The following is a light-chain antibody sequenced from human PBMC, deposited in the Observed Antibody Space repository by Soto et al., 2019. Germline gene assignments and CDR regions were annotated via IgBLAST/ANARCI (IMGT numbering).Light chain of an antibody. CDR1: QSVSSSY. V-gene: IGKV3-20*01. Sequence: EIVLTQSPGTLSLSPVERATLSCRASQSVSSSYLAWYQQKPGQAPRLLIYGASSRATAIPDRFSGSGSGNDFTLTISRLEPEDFAVYYCQQYGSTEAFGHETKVEIK. CDR2: GAS. J-gene: IGKJ1*01. CDR3: QQYGSTEA.